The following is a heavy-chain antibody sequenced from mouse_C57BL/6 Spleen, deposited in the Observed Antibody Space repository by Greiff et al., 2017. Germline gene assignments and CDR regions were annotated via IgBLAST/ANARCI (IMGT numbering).Heavy chain of an antibody. V-gene: IGHV1-80*01. CDR2: IYPGDGDT. CDR1: GYAFSSYW. J-gene: IGHJ2*01. Sequence: VQLQQSGAELVKPGASVKISCKASGYAFSSYWMNWVKQRPGKGLEWIGQIYPGDGDTNYNGKFKGKATLTADKSSSSAYMQRSSLTSEDSAVYFCARGGDGTYYFDYWGQGTTLTVSS. D-gene: IGHD2-3*01. CDR3: ARGGDGTYYFDY.